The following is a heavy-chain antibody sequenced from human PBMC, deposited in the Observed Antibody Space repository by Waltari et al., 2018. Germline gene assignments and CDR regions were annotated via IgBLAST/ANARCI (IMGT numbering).Heavy chain of an antibody. Sequence: QVQLVESGGGVVQPGRSLRLSCAASGFTFSSYGMHWVRQAPGKGLEWVAVISYDGSNKYYADSVKGRFTISRDNSKNTLYLQMNSLRAEDTAVYYCAKLGAVAGRQYAFDIWGQGTMVTVSS. CDR3: AKLGAVAGRQYAFDI. J-gene: IGHJ3*02. CDR1: GFTFSSYG. V-gene: IGHV3-30*18. CDR2: ISYDGSNK. D-gene: IGHD6-19*01.